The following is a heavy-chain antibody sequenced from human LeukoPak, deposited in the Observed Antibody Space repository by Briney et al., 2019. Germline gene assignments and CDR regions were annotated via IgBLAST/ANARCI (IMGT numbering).Heavy chain of an antibody. J-gene: IGHJ2*01. D-gene: IGHD6-19*01. CDR2: VYKSGTT. CDR1: GGTTRNYY. V-gene: IGHV4-59*08. Sequence: PSETLSLTCNISGGTTRNYYSTWVRQPPGKGPGWIGNVYKSGTTNHNPPPQSRVTMSVDASKNQFSMKLSSVTAADTAVYYCARQRGYSNGWYPSWYFDLGGRGTLVTVSS. CDR3: ARQRGYSNGWYPSWYFDL.